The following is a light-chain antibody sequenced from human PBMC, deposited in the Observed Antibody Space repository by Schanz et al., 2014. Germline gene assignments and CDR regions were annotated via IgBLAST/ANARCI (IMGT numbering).Light chain of an antibody. Sequence: IQLTQSPSSLSASVGDRVTITCRASQGISSDLAWYQQKPGKAPKFLIYAASTLQSGVPSRFSGSGSGTDFTLTISSLQPEDFAIYYCQQYNTWPPKYTFGQGTKLESK. J-gene: IGKJ2*01. CDR1: QGISSD. CDR3: QQYNTWPPKYT. V-gene: IGKV1-9*01. CDR2: AAS.